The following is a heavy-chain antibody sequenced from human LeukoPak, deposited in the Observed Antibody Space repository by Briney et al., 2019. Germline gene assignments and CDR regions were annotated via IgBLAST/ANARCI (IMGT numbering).Heavy chain of an antibody. V-gene: IGHV3-33*01. D-gene: IGHD3-10*01. Sequence: PGGSLRLSCAASGFTFSNYGMHWARQAPGRGLECVAVIWYDGNHQYYADSVKGRFNISRDDSKNTLYLQMNSLRAEDTAVYYCARTIREYWGQGTLVTVSS. CDR3: ARTIREY. CDR2: IWYDGNHQ. CDR1: GFTFSNYG. J-gene: IGHJ4*02.